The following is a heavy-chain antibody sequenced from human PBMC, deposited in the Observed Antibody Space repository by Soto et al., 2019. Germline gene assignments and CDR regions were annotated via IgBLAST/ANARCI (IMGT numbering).Heavy chain of an antibody. CDR3: AKQLQIYSSSWYYFYY. J-gene: IGHJ4*02. CDR1: GFTFSSYG. V-gene: IGHV3-30*18. D-gene: IGHD6-13*01. Sequence: QVQLVESGGGVVQPGRSLRLSCAASGFTFSSYGMHWVRQAPGKGLEWVAVISYDGSNKYYADSVKGRFTISRDNPKNTLYLQMNSLRAEDTAVYYCAKQLQIYSSSWYYFYYWGQGTLVTVSS. CDR2: ISYDGSNK.